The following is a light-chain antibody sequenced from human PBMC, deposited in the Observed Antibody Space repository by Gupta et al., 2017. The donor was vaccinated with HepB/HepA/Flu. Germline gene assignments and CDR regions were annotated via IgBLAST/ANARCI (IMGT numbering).Light chain of an antibody. V-gene: IGLV1-44*01. CDR1: SSTIGSTT. J-gene: IGLJ2*01. Sequence: QSLLTQPPSASGTPGQRVTISCSGGSSTIGSTTVNWYQHFPGTAPKPLIHSYNQRPSGVPIRFSVSKSGTSTSLIISGLQSEDDADYYYASWDYSLHGWVFGGGTKLTVL. CDR3: ASWDYSLHGWV. CDR2: SYN.